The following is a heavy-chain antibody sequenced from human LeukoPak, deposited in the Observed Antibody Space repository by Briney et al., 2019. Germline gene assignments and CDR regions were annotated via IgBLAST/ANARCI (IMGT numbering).Heavy chain of an antibody. CDR2: ILYDGTKK. Sequence: GGSLRLSCAASGFTFSRFGMHWVRQAPGQGLEWVAFILYDGTKKYYADSVKGRFTISRDNSKNTLSLQMNSLRAEDTAVYYCAREKGRGVISPYFDYWGQRTLVTVSS. D-gene: IGHD3-10*01. CDR1: GFTFSRFG. J-gene: IGHJ4*02. CDR3: AREKGRGVISPYFDY. V-gene: IGHV3-30*02.